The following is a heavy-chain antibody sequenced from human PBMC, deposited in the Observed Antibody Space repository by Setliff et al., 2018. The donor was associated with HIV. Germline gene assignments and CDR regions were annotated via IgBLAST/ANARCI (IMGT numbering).Heavy chain of an antibody. CDR3: AKAMGHLPYFFDS. Sequence: LRLSCAASGFTFRNYKMNWVRQPPGKGLEWVSGISGRGASTYYADAARDRFTISRDNSRDTVFLEMTSLRAEDTAVYYCAKAMGHLPYFFDSWGQGTLVTVSS. CDR1: GFTFRNYK. CDR2: ISGRGAST. V-gene: IGHV3-23*01. J-gene: IGHJ4*02.